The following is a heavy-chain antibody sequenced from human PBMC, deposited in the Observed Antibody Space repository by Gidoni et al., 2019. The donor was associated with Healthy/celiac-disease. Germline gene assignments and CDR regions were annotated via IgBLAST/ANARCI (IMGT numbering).Heavy chain of an antibody. J-gene: IGHJ6*03. Sequence: QVQLPESGPGLVKPSGTLSLTCAVSGGSISSSNWWSWVRQPPGKGLEWIGEIYHSGSNNYNPSIKSRVTISGDKSKNQFSLKLSSVTAADTAVYYCARATLPLDSSSSGSPHSYYYYYMDVWGKGTTVTVSS. D-gene: IGHD6-6*01. CDR3: ARATLPLDSSSSGSPHSYYYYYMDV. CDR1: GGSISSSNW. V-gene: IGHV4-4*02. CDR2: IYHSGSN.